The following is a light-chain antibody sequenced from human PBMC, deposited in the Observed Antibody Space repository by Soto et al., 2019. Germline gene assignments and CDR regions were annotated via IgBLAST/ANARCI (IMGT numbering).Light chain of an antibody. V-gene: IGLV2-14*01. Sequence: QSALTQPASVSGSPGQSIAISCTGTRSDVGGYNDVSWYQQHPGKAPKLMIYEVTNRPSGVSNRFSGSKSGNTASLTISGLRAEDEADYYCSSYTSSTTLYVFGTGTKVTVL. J-gene: IGLJ1*01. CDR1: RSDVGGYND. CDR3: SSYTSSTTLYV. CDR2: EVT.